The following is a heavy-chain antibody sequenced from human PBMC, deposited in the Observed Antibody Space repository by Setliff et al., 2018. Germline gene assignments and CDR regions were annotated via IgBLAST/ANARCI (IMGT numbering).Heavy chain of an antibody. CDR3: ASGTPHKWLVHDYYYYGMDV. CDR1: GYTFTSYA. J-gene: IGHJ6*02. D-gene: IGHD6-19*01. CDR2: IIPIFGTA. V-gene: IGHV1-69*05. Sequence: SVKVSCKASGYTFTSYAMHWVRQAPGQRLEWMGWIIPIFGTANYAQKFQGRVTITTDESTSTAYMELSSLRSEDTAVYYCASGTPHKWLVHDYYYYGMDVWGQGTTVTVSS.